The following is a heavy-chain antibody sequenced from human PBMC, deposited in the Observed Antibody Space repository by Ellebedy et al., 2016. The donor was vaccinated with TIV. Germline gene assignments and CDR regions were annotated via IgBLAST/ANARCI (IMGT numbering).Heavy chain of an antibody. CDR1: GFSFSNYA. CDR3: AKLGFDILTGSGGMDV. CDR2: ISGNGEYT. Sequence: GGSLRLSCAASGFSFSNYAMSWVRRSPGKGLDWVSLISGNGEYTYYADSVKGRLTISRDNSMDTLYLQMNSLRAGDTAVYYCAKLGFDILTGSGGMDVWGQGTTVIVSS. D-gene: IGHD3-9*01. V-gene: IGHV3-23*01. J-gene: IGHJ6*02.